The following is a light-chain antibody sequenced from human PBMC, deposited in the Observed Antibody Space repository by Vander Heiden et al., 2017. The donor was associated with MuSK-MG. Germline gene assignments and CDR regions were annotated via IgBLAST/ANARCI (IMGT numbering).Light chain of an antibody. CDR3: QQRDSPPHT. CDR2: SAS. CDR1: QSIDIN. V-gene: IGKV1-39*01. J-gene: IGKJ4*01. Sequence: DMQMIHSQSSMSASVGDRVTITCRASQSIDINLHWYQQRPSKSPKLLIYSASRSQSGVPSRFSGSGSGTDFTLTISRLQCEDFATYYCQQRDSPPHTFGGGTKVEIK.